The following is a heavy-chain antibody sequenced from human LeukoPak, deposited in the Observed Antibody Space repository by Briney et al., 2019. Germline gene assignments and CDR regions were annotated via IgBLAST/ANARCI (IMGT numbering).Heavy chain of an antibody. Sequence: PGGSLRLTCAASGFTFSSYGMHWVRLAPGKGLEWVEFIRYDGSNKYYADSVKGRFTISRDNSKNTLYLQMNSLRAEDTAVYYCAKDRAVTMVRGVGPDLWGRGTLVTVSS. CDR2: IRYDGSNK. V-gene: IGHV3-30*02. CDR1: GFTFSSYG. D-gene: IGHD3-10*01. J-gene: IGHJ2*01. CDR3: AKDRAVTMVRGVGPDL.